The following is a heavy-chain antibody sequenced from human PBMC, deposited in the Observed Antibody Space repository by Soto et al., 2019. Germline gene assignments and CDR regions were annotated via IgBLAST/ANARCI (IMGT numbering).Heavy chain of an antibody. Sequence: QVQVVESGGGVVQPGRSLRLSCAASGFTFSRYAMHWVRQAPGKGLEWVAVILYDGSNKYYADSVKGRFTISRDNSKNTLYRHMNSMSADDTAVYYCARDVDTADNWFDPWGQGTLVTVSA. CDR2: ILYDGSNK. J-gene: IGHJ5*02. D-gene: IGHD5-18*01. CDR3: ARDVDTADNWFDP. V-gene: IGHV3-30-3*01. CDR1: GFTFSRYA.